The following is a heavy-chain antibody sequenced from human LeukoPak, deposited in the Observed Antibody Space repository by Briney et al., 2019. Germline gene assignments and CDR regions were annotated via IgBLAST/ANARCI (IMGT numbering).Heavy chain of an antibody. D-gene: IGHD3-3*01. J-gene: IGHJ4*02. Sequence: SETLSLTCTVSGGSISSYYWSWIRQPAGKGLEWIGYIYYSGSTNYNPSLRSRVTISVDTSKNQFSLKLSSVTAADTAVYYCARDPGESGGIDYWGQGTLVTVSS. V-gene: IGHV4-59*01. CDR3: ARDPGESGGIDY. CDR2: IYYSGST. CDR1: GGSISSYY.